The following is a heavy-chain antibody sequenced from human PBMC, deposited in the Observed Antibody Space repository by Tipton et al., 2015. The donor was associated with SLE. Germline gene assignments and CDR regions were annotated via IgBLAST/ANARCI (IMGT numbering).Heavy chain of an antibody. D-gene: IGHD6-19*01. Sequence: TLSLTCAVYGGSFSGYYWSWIRQPPGKGLEWIGEINHSGSTNYNPSLKSRVTISVDTPKNQFSLKLSSVTAADTAVYYCASGGQWLPYGNWGQGTLVTVSS. CDR2: INHSGST. CDR1: GGSFSGYY. CDR3: ASGGQWLPYGN. V-gene: IGHV4-34*01. J-gene: IGHJ4*02.